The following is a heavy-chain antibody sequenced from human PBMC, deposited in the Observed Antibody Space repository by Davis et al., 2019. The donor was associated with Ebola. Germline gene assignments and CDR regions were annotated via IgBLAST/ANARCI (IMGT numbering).Heavy chain of an antibody. CDR3: ARCVGGYYRPFDY. J-gene: IGHJ4*02. V-gene: IGHV4-59*12. CDR2: IYYSGST. D-gene: IGHD3-22*01. CDR1: GGSFSSYY. Sequence: SEPLSLTCAAYGGSFSSYYWSWIRQPPGKGLEWIGYIYYSGSTNYNPSLKSRVTISVDTSKNQSSLKLSSVTAADTAVYYCARCVGGYYRPFDYWGQGTLVTVSS.